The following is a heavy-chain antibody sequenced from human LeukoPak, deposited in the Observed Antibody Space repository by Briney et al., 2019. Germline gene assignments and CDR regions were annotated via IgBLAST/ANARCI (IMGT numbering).Heavy chain of an antibody. CDR2: ISSSSSYI. Sequence: PGGSLRLSCAASGFTFSSYSMNWVRQAPGRGLEWVSSISSSSSYIYYADSVKGRFTISRDNAKNSLYLQMNSLRAEDTAVYYCARVRYCSSTSCYIDYWGQGTLVTVSS. J-gene: IGHJ4*02. V-gene: IGHV3-21*01. D-gene: IGHD2-2*01. CDR1: GFTFSSYS. CDR3: ARVRYCSSTSCYIDY.